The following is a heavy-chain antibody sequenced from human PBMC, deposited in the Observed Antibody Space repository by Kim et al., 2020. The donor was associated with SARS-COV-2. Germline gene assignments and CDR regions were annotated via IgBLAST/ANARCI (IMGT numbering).Heavy chain of an antibody. CDR3: AKDYGGTLNFDY. J-gene: IGHJ4*02. V-gene: IGHV3-30*18. CDR1: EFTFSKHG. CDR2: ISRDGRDE. Sequence: GGSLILSCAASEFTFSKHGMHWVRQPPGKGLEWVAVISRDGRDEQYADSVKGRFTISRDNSKNTLYLQMNSLRAEDTALYYCAKDYGGTLNFDYGGQGTLVTVSS. D-gene: IGHD4-17*01.